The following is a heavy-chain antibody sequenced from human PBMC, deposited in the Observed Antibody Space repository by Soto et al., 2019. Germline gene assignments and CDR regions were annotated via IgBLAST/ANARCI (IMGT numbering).Heavy chain of an antibody. D-gene: IGHD3-22*01. CDR2: IYHSGST. CDR1: GGSISSGGYS. CDR3: ASLRDYYDSSGYFEP. Sequence: SETLSLTCAVSGGSISSGGYSWSWIRQPPGKGLEWIGYIYHSGSTYYNPSLKSRVTISVDRSKNQFSLKLSSVTAADTAVYSCASLRDYYDSSGYFEPWGQGTLVTVS. V-gene: IGHV4-30-2*01. J-gene: IGHJ5*02.